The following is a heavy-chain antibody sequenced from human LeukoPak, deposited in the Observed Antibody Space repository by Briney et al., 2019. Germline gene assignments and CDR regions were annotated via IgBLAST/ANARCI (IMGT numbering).Heavy chain of an antibody. CDR1: GFTFSTFA. CDR2: IFPSGGEI. Sequence: PGGSLRLSCAASGFTFSTFAMIWVRQPPGKGLEWVSSIFPSGGEIHYADSVRGRFTISRDNAKNSLYLQMNSLRAEDTAVYYCASVAAAGNQDDYWGQGTLVTVSS. V-gene: IGHV3-21*01. D-gene: IGHD6-13*01. J-gene: IGHJ4*02. CDR3: ASVAAAGNQDDY.